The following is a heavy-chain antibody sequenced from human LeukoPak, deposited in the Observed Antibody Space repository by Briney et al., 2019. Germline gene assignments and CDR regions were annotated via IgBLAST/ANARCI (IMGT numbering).Heavy chain of an antibody. CDR3: ARGFMSIAVADGDY. CDR1: GYTFTSYG. V-gene: IGHV1-69*13. CDR2: IIPIFGTA. D-gene: IGHD6-19*01. Sequence: SVKVSCKASGYTFTSYGISWVRQAPGQGLEWMGGIIPIFGTANYAQKFQGRVTITADESTSTAYMELSSLRSEDTAVYYCARGFMSIAVADGDYWGQGTLVTVSS. J-gene: IGHJ4*02.